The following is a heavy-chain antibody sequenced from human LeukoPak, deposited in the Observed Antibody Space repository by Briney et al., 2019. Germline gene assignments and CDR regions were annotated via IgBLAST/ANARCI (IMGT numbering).Heavy chain of an antibody. D-gene: IGHD6-6*01. CDR1: GFTFCSYA. Sequence: PVGSLSPSPAASGFTFCSYAISWVRQAPGKGLEWVSAISGSGGSTYYADSVKGRFTISRDNSKNTLYLQMDSLRTEDTAVYYCARAAYLSSPDNWGPRALVTVSS. CDR2: ISGSGGST. V-gene: IGHV3-23*01. J-gene: IGHJ4*02. CDR3: ARAAYLSSPDN.